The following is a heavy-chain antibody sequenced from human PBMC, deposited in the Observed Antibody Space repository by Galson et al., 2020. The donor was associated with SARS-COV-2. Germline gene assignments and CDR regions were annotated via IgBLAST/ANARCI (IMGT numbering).Heavy chain of an antibody. CDR2: ISYDGSNK. CDR3: AGELTDAFDI. J-gene: IGHJ3*02. Sequence: GESLKISCAASGFTFSSYGMHWVRQAPGKGLEWVAVISYDGSNKYYADSVKGRFTISRDNSKNTLYLQMNSLRAEDTAVYYCAGELTDAFDIWGQGTMVTVSS. V-gene: IGHV3-30*03. CDR1: GFTFSSYG.